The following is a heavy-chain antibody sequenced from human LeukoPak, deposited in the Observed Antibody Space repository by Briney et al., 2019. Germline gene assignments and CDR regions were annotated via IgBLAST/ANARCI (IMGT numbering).Heavy chain of an antibody. CDR1: GFTFSSYW. CDR3: ARGVVYPTWSGPHWSDY. V-gene: IGHV3-7*01. D-gene: IGHD3-3*01. CDR2: IKQDASQE. Sequence: GGSLRLSCAASGFTFSSYWMSWVRQAPGKGPEWVAHIKQDASQEDHVDSVKGRFTISRDDAKNSLYLQMNSLRAEDTAVYYCARGVVYPTWSGPHWSDYWGQGTLVTVSS. J-gene: IGHJ4*02.